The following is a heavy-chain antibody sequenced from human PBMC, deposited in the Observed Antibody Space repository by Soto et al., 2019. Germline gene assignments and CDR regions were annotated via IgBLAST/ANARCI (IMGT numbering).Heavy chain of an antibody. Sequence: GGSLRLSCAASGFTFSTYTMNWVRQAPGKGLEWLSYISSGSSTIYYTDSVKGRFTISRDNAKNSLFLQMNSLRTEDTAVYYCASRRYYGSGSYFPLDVWGKGTTVTVSS. CDR2: ISSGSSTI. D-gene: IGHD3-10*01. V-gene: IGHV3-48*01. J-gene: IGHJ6*04. CDR3: ASRRYYGSGSYFPLDV. CDR1: GFTFSTYT.